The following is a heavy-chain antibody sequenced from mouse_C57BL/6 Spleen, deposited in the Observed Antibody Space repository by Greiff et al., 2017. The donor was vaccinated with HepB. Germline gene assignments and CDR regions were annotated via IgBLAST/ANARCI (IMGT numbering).Heavy chain of an antibody. CDR1: GYTFTSYT. CDR3: ARSGGQPFFFAY. D-gene: IGHD3-1*01. J-gene: IGHJ3*01. CDR2: INPSSGYT. Sequence: VKLVESGAELARPGASVKMSCKASGYTFTSYTMHWVKQRPGQGLEWIGYINPSSGYTKYNQKFKDKATLTADKSSSTAYMQLSSLTSEDSAVYYCARSGGQPFFFAYWGQGTLVTVSA. V-gene: IGHV1-4*01.